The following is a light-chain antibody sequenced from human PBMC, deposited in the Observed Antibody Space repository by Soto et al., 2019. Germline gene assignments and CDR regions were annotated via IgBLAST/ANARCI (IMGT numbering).Light chain of an antibody. V-gene: IGKV3-20*01. J-gene: IGKJ1*01. Sequence: EIVLTQSPGTLSLSPGERATLSCRASQSISSNYLAWHQQKPGQAPRLLIYGASNRATGVPDKFSGSGSGTDLTLTIDRLEPEDFAVYYCQQYDNFPRTFGPGTKVEFK. CDR2: GAS. CDR3: QQYDNFPRT. CDR1: QSISSNY.